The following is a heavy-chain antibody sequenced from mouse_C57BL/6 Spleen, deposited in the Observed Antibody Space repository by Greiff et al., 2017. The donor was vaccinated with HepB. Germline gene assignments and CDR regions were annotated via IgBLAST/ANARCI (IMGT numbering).Heavy chain of an antibody. Sequence: QVQLQQSGAELVKPGASVKISCKASGYAFSSYWMNWVKQRPGKGLEWIGQIYPGDGDTNYNGKFKGKATLTADKSSSTAYMQLSSLTSEDSAVYFCARWTITTVVATDYAMDYWGQGTSVTVSS. D-gene: IGHD1-1*01. CDR3: ARWTITTVVATDYAMDY. CDR2: IYPGDGDT. J-gene: IGHJ4*01. V-gene: IGHV1-80*01. CDR1: GYAFSSYW.